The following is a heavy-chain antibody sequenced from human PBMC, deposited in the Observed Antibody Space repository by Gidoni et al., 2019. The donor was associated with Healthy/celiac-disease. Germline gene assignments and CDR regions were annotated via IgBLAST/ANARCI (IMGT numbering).Heavy chain of an antibody. V-gene: IGHV4-59*01. J-gene: IGHJ3*02. CDR2: IYYSGST. Sequence: QVQLQESGPGLVKPSETLSLTCTVSGGSISSYYWSWIRQPPGKGLEWIGYIYYSGSTNYNPSLKSRVTISVDTSKNQFSLKLSSVTAADTAVYYCARGSTYYDFWSGYWAFDIWGQGTMVTVSS. D-gene: IGHD3-3*01. CDR1: GGSISSYY. CDR3: ARGSTYYDFWSGYWAFDI.